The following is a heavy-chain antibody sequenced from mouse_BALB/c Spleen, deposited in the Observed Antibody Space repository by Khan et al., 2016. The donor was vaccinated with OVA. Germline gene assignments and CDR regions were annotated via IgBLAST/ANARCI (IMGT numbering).Heavy chain of an antibody. Sequence: VKLEVSGPGLAEPSQSLSITCTISGFSLTNYGVHWVRPPPGKGLEWLAVIWSDGSTTYNSALKSRLTITKDNSQSQVFLKMNSLQTDDTAIYFCARQPYYHYNIMDYWGQGTSVTVSS. V-gene: IGHV2-6-1*01. J-gene: IGHJ4*01. CDR2: IWSDGST. D-gene: IGHD2-10*01. CDR3: ARQPYYHYNIMDY. CDR1: GFSLTNYG.